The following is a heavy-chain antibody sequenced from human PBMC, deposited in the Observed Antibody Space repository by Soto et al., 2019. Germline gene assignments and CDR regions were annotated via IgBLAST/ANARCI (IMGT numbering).Heavy chain of an antibody. V-gene: IGHV1-3*01. J-gene: IGHJ3*02. CDR1: GYTFTSDP. Sequence: ASSVKGSCKAAGYTFTSDPMHWGLQAPGQRLEWMGWSNAGNGNTKYSQKCQGRVTITRDTSASTAYMELSSLGSEDTAVYYCASRGLVVVPAFDIWGQGTMVTVS. D-gene: IGHD2-2*01. CDR2: SNAGNGNT. CDR3: ASRGLVVVPAFDI.